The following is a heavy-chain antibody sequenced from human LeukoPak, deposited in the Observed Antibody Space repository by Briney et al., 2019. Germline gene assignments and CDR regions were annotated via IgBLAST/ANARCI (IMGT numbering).Heavy chain of an antibody. CDR2: IYPSNSDT. Sequence: GESLKISCKGSGYSFPTYWISWVRQMPGKGLEWMGIIYPSNSDTKYSPSFQGQVTISADTSANTAYLQWSSLKDSDAAVYFCARQRYCTGGSCFTWYDAFDIWGQGTVVTVSS. CDR3: ARQRYCTGGSCFTWYDAFDI. V-gene: IGHV5-51*01. D-gene: IGHD2-15*01. J-gene: IGHJ3*02. CDR1: GYSFPTYW.